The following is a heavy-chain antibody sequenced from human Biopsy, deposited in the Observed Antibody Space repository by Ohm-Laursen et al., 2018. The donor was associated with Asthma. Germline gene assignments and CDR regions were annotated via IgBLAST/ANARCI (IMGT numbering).Heavy chain of an antibody. D-gene: IGHD3-10*01. CDR2: ISPFTGDT. J-gene: IGHJ4*02. CDR1: GYNFSSYA. CDR3: ARHPYKFGGFDY. Sequence: VSSVKVSCKASGYNFSSYAIRWVRQAPGQGLEWMGWISPFTGDTHFGQKFQGRVTMTTDTSTYTAYMELRSLRSDDTAVYYCARHPYKFGGFDYGGQGSRVLVSS. V-gene: IGHV1-18*04.